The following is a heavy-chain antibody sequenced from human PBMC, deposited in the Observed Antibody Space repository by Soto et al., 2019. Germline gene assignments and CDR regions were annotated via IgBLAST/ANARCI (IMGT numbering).Heavy chain of an antibody. CDR1: GFTFTSSA. Sequence: SVNVSCKASGFTFTSSAVQWVRQARGQRLEWIGWIVVGSGNTNYAQKFQERVTITRDMSTSTAYMELSSLRSEDTAVYYCARGIGSSSEAWYFDLWGRGTLVTVSS. J-gene: IGHJ2*01. CDR2: IVVGSGNT. D-gene: IGHD6-13*01. CDR3: ARGIGSSSEAWYFDL. V-gene: IGHV1-58*01.